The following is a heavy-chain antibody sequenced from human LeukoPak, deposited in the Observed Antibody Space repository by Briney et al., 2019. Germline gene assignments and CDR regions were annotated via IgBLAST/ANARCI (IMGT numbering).Heavy chain of an antibody. Sequence: TASETLSLTCTVSGDSMRTYYWSRIRQPAGKGLEWIGRIYSSGTTNYNPSLKSRVTMSVDKSKNQFSLKLSSVTAADTAVYYCARDSSSWYLGYWGQGSLVTVSS. D-gene: IGHD6-13*01. CDR2: IYSSGTT. CDR1: GDSMRTYY. J-gene: IGHJ4*02. CDR3: ARDSSSWYLGY. V-gene: IGHV4-4*07.